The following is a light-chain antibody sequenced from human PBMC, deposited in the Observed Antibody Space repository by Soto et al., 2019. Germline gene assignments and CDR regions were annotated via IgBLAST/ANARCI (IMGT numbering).Light chain of an antibody. CDR1: QSVNSN. J-gene: IGKJ1*01. CDR2: GAS. CDR3: QQYNNWPRT. V-gene: IGKV3-15*01. Sequence: EVVMTQSPATLSLSPGERATLSCWASQSVNSNLAWYQQKPGQAPRLLVYGASTRAAGVPARFSGSGSGTEFTLSISSLQSEHFAVYYCQQYNNWPRTFGQGTKVDIK.